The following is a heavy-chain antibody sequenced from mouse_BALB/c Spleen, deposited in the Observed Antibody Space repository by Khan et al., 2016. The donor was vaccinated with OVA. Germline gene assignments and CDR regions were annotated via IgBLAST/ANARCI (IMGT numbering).Heavy chain of an antibody. V-gene: IGHV10-1*02. CDR2: IRSKSNNYAT. D-gene: IGHD1-1*01. CDR1: GFTFNTYA. Sequence: EVQLVESGGGLVQPKGSLKLSCAATGFTFNTYAMNWVRQAPGKGLEWVARIRSKSNNYATYYADSVKDRFTISRDDSQSMLYLQMNNLKTEDTVMYYYVRSYGAFDYWGQGTTLTVSS. J-gene: IGHJ2*01. CDR3: VRSYGAFDY.